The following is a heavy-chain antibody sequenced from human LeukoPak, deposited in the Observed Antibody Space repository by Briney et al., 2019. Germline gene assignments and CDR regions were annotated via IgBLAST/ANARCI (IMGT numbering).Heavy chain of an antibody. CDR2: IVVGSGNT. Sequence: ASVKVSCKASGFTFTSSAVQWVRQARGQRLEWIGWIVVGSGNTNYAQKFQERVTITRDMSTSTAYMELSSLRSEDTAVYYCAAGGITGTTGARPIDYWGQGTLVTVSS. D-gene: IGHD1-7*01. CDR3: AAGGITGTTGARPIDY. J-gene: IGHJ4*02. V-gene: IGHV1-58*01. CDR1: GFTFTSSA.